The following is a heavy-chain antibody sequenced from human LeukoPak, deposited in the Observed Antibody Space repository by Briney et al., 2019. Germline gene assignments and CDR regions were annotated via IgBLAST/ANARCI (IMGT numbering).Heavy chain of an antibody. D-gene: IGHD5-18*01. J-gene: IGHJ4*02. V-gene: IGHV3-21*01. Sequence: PGGSLRLSCAASGFTFSSYSMNWVRQAPGKGLEWVSSISSSSSYIYYADSVKGRFTISRDNAKNSLYLQMNSLRAEDTAVYFCAREHTAMDDYWGQGTLVTVSS. CDR2: ISSSSSYI. CDR3: AREHTAMDDY. CDR1: GFTFSSYS.